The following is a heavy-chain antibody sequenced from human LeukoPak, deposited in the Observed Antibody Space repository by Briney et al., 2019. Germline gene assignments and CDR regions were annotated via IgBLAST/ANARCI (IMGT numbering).Heavy chain of an antibody. CDR1: GFTFSSYG. Sequence: PGGSLRLSCAASGFTFSSYGMHWVRQAPGKGLEWVTFIRYDGSNKYYADSVKGRFTISSDNSKNTLYLQMNTLRAEDTAVYYCAVGAAYDYVWGSPFPFDYWGQGTLVTVSS. CDR2: IRYDGSNK. D-gene: IGHD3-16*01. V-gene: IGHV3-30*02. CDR3: AVGAAYDYVWGSPFPFDY. J-gene: IGHJ4*02.